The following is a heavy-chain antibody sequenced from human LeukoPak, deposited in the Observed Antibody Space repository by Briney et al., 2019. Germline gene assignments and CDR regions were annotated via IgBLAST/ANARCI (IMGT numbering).Heavy chain of an antibody. CDR2: IIPIRGIA. D-gene: IGHD3-9*01. V-gene: IGHV1-69*04. CDR3: AREENNILTGLSDAFDI. J-gene: IGHJ3*02. Sequence: SVKDSCKASRGTFSSYAISWVRQAPGQGLEWMGRIIPIRGIANYAQKFQGRVTITADKSTSTAYMELSSLRSEGTAVYYCAREENNILTGLSDAFDIWGQGTMVTVSS. CDR1: RGTFSSYA.